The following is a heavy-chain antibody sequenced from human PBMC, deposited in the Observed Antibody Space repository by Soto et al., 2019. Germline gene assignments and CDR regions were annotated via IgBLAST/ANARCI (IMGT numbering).Heavy chain of an antibody. Sequence: PGGSLRLSCAASGFTFSNYWMHWVRQAPGKGLVWVSRINSDGSGTTYADSVKGRFTISRDNAKKTLYLQMNSLRAEDTAVYYCARGPYYYDSSGYWNYWGQGTLVTVSS. J-gene: IGHJ4*02. CDR1: GFTFSNYW. CDR2: INSDGSGT. V-gene: IGHV3-74*01. D-gene: IGHD3-22*01. CDR3: ARGPYYYDSSGYWNY.